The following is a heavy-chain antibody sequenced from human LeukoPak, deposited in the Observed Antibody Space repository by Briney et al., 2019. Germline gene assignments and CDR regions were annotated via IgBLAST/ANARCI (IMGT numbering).Heavy chain of an antibody. Sequence: GGSLRLSCAASGFTFSSYAMSWVRQAPGKGLEWVSGINWNGGSTGYADSVKGRFTISRDNAKNSLYLQMNSLRAEDTALYYCAKEFSYGSGSYYNCPDYWGQGTLVTVSS. CDR1: GFTFSSYA. V-gene: IGHV3-20*04. CDR3: AKEFSYGSGSYYNCPDY. J-gene: IGHJ4*02. D-gene: IGHD3-10*01. CDR2: INWNGGST.